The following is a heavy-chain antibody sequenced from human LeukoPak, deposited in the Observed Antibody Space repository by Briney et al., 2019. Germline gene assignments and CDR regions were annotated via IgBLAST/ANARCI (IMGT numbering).Heavy chain of an antibody. CDR2: ITPFNGNT. CDR3: ARKRDGYNLDY. CDR1: GYTFTYRY. Sequence: GASVKVSCKASGYTFTYRYLHWVRQAPGQALEWMGWITPFNGNTNYAQKLQGRVTMTTDTSTSTAYMELRSLRSDDTAVYYCARKRDGYNLDYWGQGTLVTVSS. D-gene: IGHD5-24*01. V-gene: IGHV1-45*02. J-gene: IGHJ4*02.